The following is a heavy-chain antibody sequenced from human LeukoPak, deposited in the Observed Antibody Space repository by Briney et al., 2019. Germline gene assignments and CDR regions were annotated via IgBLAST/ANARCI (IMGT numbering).Heavy chain of an antibody. CDR3: ARERREQLLPPYTRSVTYFDY. Sequence: SETLSLTCTVSGGSITSNSYYWGWIRQPPGKGLEWVGSITYSGSTYYNPSLKRRVTISIDTSKNQFSLKLSSVTAADTAVYYCARERREQLLPPYTRSVTYFDYWGQGTLVTVSS. V-gene: IGHV4-39*07. D-gene: IGHD2-2*01. CDR1: GGSITSNSYY. J-gene: IGHJ4*02. CDR2: ITYSGST.